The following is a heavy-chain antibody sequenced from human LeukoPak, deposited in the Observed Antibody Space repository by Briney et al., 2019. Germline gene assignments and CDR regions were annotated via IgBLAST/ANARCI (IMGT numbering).Heavy chain of an antibody. V-gene: IGHV5-51*01. CDR2: IYPGDSDT. CDR3: ARGPRELLVLGHRRGEFDY. D-gene: IGHD1-26*01. Sequence: PGESLKISCKGSGYSFTSYWIGWVRQMPGKGLEWMGIIYPGDSDTRYSPSFQGQVTISADKSISTAYLQWSSLKASDTAMYYCARGPRELLVLGHRRGEFDYWGQGTLVTVSS. J-gene: IGHJ4*02. CDR1: GYSFTSYW.